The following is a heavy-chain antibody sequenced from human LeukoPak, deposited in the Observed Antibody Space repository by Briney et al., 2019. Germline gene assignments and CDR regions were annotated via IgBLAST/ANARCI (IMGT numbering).Heavy chain of an antibody. Sequence: GGSLRLSCAASGYTFSSYSMNWVRQAPGKGLEWVSSISSSSSYIYYADSVKGRFTISRDNAKNSLYLQMNSLRAEDTAVYYCARDPSRSGSYYGNYFDYWGQGTLVTVSS. CDR1: GYTFSSYS. D-gene: IGHD1-26*01. CDR3: ARDPSRSGSYYGNYFDY. V-gene: IGHV3-21*01. CDR2: ISSSSSYI. J-gene: IGHJ4*02.